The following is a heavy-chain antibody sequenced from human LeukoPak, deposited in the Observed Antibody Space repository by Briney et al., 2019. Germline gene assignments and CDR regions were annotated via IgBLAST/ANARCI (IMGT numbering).Heavy chain of an antibody. CDR1: GDSISSGGYY. V-gene: IGHV4-31*03. CDR3: ARGDYFDSDGYYYARF. D-gene: IGHD3-22*01. J-gene: IGHJ4*02. CDR2: IYYTGNT. Sequence: SQPLSLTCTVSGDSISSGGYYWSWIRQLPGKGLEWIGYIYYTGNTYYDPSLKSRFTISLDTSKNQFSLKLNSVTAADTAVYYCARGDYFDSDGYYYARFWGQGTLVTVSS.